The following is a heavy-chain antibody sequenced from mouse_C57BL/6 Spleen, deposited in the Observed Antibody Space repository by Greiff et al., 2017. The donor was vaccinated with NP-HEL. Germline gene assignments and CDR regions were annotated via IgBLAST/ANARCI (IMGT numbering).Heavy chain of an antibody. CDR1: GFTFSSYT. V-gene: IGHV5-9*01. J-gene: IGHJ2*01. Sequence: EVHLVESGGGLVKPGGSLKLSCAASGFTFSSYTMSWVRQTPEKRLEWVATISGGGGNTYYPDSVKGRFTISRDNAKNTLYLQMSSLRSEDTALYYCARDYYGSSPGYFDYWGQGTTLTVSS. D-gene: IGHD1-1*01. CDR3: ARDYYGSSPGYFDY. CDR2: ISGGGGNT.